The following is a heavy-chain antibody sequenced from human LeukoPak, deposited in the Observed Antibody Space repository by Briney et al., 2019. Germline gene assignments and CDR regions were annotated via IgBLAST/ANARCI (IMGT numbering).Heavy chain of an antibody. Sequence: GGSLRLSCAASGFTFSSYAMHWVRQAPGKGLEWVAVISYDGSNKYYADSVKGRFTISRDNSKNTLYLQMNSLRAEDTAVYYCARDGAGYSSGWYGGDYWGQGTLVIVSS. CDR2: ISYDGSNK. V-gene: IGHV3-30-3*01. D-gene: IGHD6-19*01. J-gene: IGHJ4*02. CDR1: GFTFSSYA. CDR3: ARDGAGYSSGWYGGDY.